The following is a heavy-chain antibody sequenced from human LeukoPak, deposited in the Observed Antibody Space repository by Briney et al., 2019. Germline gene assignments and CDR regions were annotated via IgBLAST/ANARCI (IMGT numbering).Heavy chain of an antibody. J-gene: IGHJ5*02. CDR1: GYTFTSYY. Sequence: GASVKVSCKASGYTFTSYYMHWVRQAPGQGLEWMGLINPTGDSTDYAQKFQGRVTMTRDMSTSTDYLELSSLRYDDTAVYYCAKYYAVDDYAWWCDHWGQGTLVTVSS. V-gene: IGHV1-46*01. D-gene: IGHD3-16*01. CDR3: AKYYAVDDYAWWCDH. CDR2: INPTGDST.